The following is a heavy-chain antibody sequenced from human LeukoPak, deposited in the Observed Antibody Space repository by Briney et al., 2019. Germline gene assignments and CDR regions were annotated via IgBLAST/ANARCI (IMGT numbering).Heavy chain of an antibody. Sequence: GGSLRLSRAASGFTFSSYAMHWVRQAPGKGLEWVAMISYDGFISYYRDSVKGRFTISRDNSRRTLFLQMNNLRPEDTALYYCTRERNFFDSWGQGTLVTVSS. V-gene: IGHV3-30-3*01. CDR2: ISYDGFIS. CDR3: TRERNFFDS. J-gene: IGHJ4*02. CDR1: GFTFSSYA.